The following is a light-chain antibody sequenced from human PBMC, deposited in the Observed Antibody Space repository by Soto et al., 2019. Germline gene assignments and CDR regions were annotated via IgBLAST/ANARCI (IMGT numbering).Light chain of an antibody. CDR2: GAS. J-gene: IGKJ4*01. CDR1: QSVSSSY. V-gene: IGKV3-20*01. CDR3: QQYGSSPSLT. Sequence: EIVLTQSPGTLSLSPGERATLSCRASQSVSSSYLAWYQQKPGPAPRLLIYGASSRATGLPDRCSGSGSGTAYSLTISRLEPEDFAVYYCQQYGSSPSLTFGGGTKMEIK.